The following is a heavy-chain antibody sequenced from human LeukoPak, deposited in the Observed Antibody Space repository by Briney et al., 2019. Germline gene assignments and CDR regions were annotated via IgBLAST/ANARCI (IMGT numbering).Heavy chain of an antibody. V-gene: IGHV3-23*01. J-gene: IGHJ4*02. CDR1: GFTFSDHG. CDR2: IGGSGTYT. Sequence: PGGSLRLSCAASGFTFSDHGMSWVRQAPGKGLEWLSAIGGSGTYTSSAESVKGRFIISRDNSKNTLYLQMNSLRAEDTAVYYCAKAPYSSGSYYCDYWGQGTLVTVSS. CDR3: AKAPYSSGSYYCDY. D-gene: IGHD3-10*01.